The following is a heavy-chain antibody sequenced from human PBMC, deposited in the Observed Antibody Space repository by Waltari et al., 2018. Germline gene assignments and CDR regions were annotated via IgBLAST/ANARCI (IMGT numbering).Heavy chain of an antibody. CDR3: ARERSTSFGAFDI. D-gene: IGHD2-2*01. CDR1: GFTFRSYG. V-gene: IGHV3-33*01. J-gene: IGHJ3*02. Sequence: QVQLVESGGGVVQPGRSLRLSCAASGFTFRSYGMHWVRQAPGKGLEWVAVIWYDGSNKYYADSVKGRFTISRDNSKNTLYLQMNSLRAEDTAVYYCARERSTSFGAFDIWGQGTMVTVSS. CDR2: IWYDGSNK.